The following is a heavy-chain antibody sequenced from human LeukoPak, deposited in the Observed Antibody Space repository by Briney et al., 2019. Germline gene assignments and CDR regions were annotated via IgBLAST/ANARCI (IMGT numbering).Heavy chain of an antibody. J-gene: IGHJ4*02. V-gene: IGHV3-23*01. Sequence: GGSLRLSCAASGFTFSSYAMSWVRQAPGKGLDWVSVISGSGGTTSYADSVKGRFTISRDNAKNSLYLQMNSLRAEDTAVYYCARYGDYIDYWGQGTLVTVSS. D-gene: IGHD4-17*01. CDR2: ISGSGGTT. CDR3: ARYGDYIDY. CDR1: GFTFSSYA.